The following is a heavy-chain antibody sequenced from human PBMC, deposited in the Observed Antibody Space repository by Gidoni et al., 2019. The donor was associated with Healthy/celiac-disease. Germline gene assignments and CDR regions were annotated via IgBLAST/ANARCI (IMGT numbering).Heavy chain of an antibody. V-gene: IGHV3-48*02. Sequence: EVQLVESGGGLVQPGGSLRLSCAASGSTFSSYSRNWVRQAPGKGLEWVSYISSISSTIYYADSVKCRFTISRDNAKNSLYLQMNSLRDEDTSVYYCARGPGSGWQYYYYYGMDVWGQGTTVTVSS. CDR3: ARGPGSGWQYYYYYGMDV. CDR2: ISSISSTI. J-gene: IGHJ6*02. D-gene: IGHD6-19*01. CDR1: GSTFSSYS.